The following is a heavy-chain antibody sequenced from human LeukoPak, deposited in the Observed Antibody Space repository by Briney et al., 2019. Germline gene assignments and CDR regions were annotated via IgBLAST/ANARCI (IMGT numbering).Heavy chain of an antibody. V-gene: IGHV4-59*01. Sequence: SETLSLTCTVSGGSISSYYWSWIRQPPGKGLELIGFIYYSGSANYNPSLRSRVTMSVDTSNNQFSLKLTSVTAADTAVYYCARTGVVATSYFFDYWGQGILVTVSS. CDR3: ARTGVVATSYFFDY. J-gene: IGHJ4*02. CDR1: GGSISSYY. CDR2: IYYSGSA. D-gene: IGHD5-12*01.